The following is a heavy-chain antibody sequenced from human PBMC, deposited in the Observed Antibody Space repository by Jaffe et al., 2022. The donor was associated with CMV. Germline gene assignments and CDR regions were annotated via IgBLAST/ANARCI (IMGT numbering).Heavy chain of an antibody. CDR2: IRSKAYGGTT. J-gene: IGHJ3*02. Sequence: EVQLVESGGGLVQPGRSLRLSCTASGFTFGDYAMSWVRQAPGKGLEWVGFIRSKAYGGTTEYAASVKGRFTISRDDSKSIAYLQMNSLKTEDTAVYYCTRGNPEYYYDSSGYYPDAFDIWGQGTMVTVSS. CDR1: GFTFGDYA. V-gene: IGHV3-49*04. D-gene: IGHD3-22*01. CDR3: TRGNPEYYYDSSGYYPDAFDI.